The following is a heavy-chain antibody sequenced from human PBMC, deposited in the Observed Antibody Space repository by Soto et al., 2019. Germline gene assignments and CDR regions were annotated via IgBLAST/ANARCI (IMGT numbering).Heavy chain of an antibody. J-gene: IGHJ4*02. D-gene: IGHD2-15*01. V-gene: IGHV1-8*01. CDR2: MSPNSGKT. Sequence: QVQLVQSGAEVKKPGASVRVTCKTSGYTFTDYDVSGVRQASGQGLEWMGWMSPNSGKTGYVEKFQGRVTMTANTSLSTAYMELHSLRSEDTAIYFCARGRIGAAFWGQGTLVTVSS. CDR3: ARGRIGAAF. CDR1: GYTFTDYD.